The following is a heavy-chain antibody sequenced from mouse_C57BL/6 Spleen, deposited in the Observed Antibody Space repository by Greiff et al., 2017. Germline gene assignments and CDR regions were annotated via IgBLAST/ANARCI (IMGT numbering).Heavy chain of an antibody. D-gene: IGHD2-1*01. V-gene: IGHV1-55*01. J-gene: IGHJ4*01. Sequence: QVQLQQPGAELVKPGASVKMSCKASGYTFTRYWITWVKQRPGQGLEWIGDIYPGSGSTNYNEKFKSKATLTVDTSSSTAYMQLSSLTSEDSAVYYCAGGNSDYYAMDYWGQGTSVTVSS. CDR1: GYTFTRYW. CDR2: IYPGSGST. CDR3: AGGNSDYYAMDY.